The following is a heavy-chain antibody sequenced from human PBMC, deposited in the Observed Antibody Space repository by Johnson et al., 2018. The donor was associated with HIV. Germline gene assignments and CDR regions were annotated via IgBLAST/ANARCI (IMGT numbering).Heavy chain of an antibody. CDR2: ISYDGSNK. Sequence: QVQLVESGGGVVQPGGSLRLSCAASGFPFSNYGMHWVRQAPGKGLEWVAVISYDGSNKYYADSVKGRFTISRDNSKNTLYLQMNSLRAEDTAVYYCAKGENDYGDYGLDAFDIGPRDNGHRLF. V-gene: IGHV3-30*18. CDR1: GFPFSNYG. D-gene: IGHD4-17*01. CDR3: AKGENDYGDYGLDAFDI. J-gene: IGHJ3*02.